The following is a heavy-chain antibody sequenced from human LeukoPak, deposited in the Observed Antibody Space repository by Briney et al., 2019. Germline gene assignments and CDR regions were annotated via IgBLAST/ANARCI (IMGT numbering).Heavy chain of an antibody. V-gene: IGHV3-53*01. J-gene: IGHJ4*02. CDR3: ARVPYSSGWYFDY. CDR1: GFTVSSSY. Sequence: PGGSLRLSCAASGFTVSSSYMSWVRQAPGKGLEWVSLIYSGGSTYYADSVKGRFTISRDNSKNTLYLQMNRLRGGDTAVYYCARVPYSSGWYFDYWGQGTLVTVSS. CDR2: IYSGGST. D-gene: IGHD6-19*01.